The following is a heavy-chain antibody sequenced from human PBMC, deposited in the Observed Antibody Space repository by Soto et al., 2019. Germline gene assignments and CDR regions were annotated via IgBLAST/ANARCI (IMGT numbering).Heavy chain of an antibody. D-gene: IGHD2-21*01. CDR3: ARDFYPVAYFFDY. J-gene: IGHJ4*02. V-gene: IGHV1-18*04. CDR2: VSGYNDKT. Sequence: QVQLVQSGAELKKPGASVKVSCKASGYTFTNDGISWVRQAPGQGLEWVGWVSGYNDKTKSAQKFQGRVTMTTDTSTNTAYMELRSLRSDDTAVYFCARDFYPVAYFFDYWGQGTLVTVSS. CDR1: GYTFTNDG.